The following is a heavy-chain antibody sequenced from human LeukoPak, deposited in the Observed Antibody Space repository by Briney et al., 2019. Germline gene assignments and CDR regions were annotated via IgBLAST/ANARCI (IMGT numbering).Heavy chain of an antibody. CDR1: GYTFTSYD. J-gene: IGHJ5*02. D-gene: IGHD2-2*01. CDR3: ARGLVGLRKKVVPAATQHNWFDP. CDR2: MNPNSGNT. V-gene: IGHV1-8*03. Sequence: ASVKVSCKASGYTFTSYDINWVRQATGQGLEWIGWMNPNSGNTGYAQKFQGRVTITRNTSISTAYMELSSLRSEDTALYYCARGLVGLRKKVVPAATQHNWFDPWGQGTLVTVSS.